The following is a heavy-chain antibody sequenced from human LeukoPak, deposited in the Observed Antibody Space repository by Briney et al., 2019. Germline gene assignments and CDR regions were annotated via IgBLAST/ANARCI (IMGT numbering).Heavy chain of an antibody. CDR3: ARARIDY. J-gene: IGHJ4*02. D-gene: IGHD1-14*01. CDR2: IKDDGSEK. V-gene: IGHV3-7*04. CDR1: GFTFSRYW. Sequence: GGSLRLSCVGTGFTFSRYWMTWVRQAPGKGLEWVANIKDDGSEKYSVDYVKGRFTISRDNAKNLLYLQMSSLRAEDTAGYYCARARIDYWGQGTLVTVSS.